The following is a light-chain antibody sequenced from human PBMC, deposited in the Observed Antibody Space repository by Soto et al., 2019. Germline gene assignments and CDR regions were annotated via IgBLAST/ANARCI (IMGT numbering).Light chain of an antibody. CDR1: SSDVGGYNY. V-gene: IGLV2-8*01. Sequence: QSALTQPPSASGSPGQSVTISCTGTSSDVGGYNYVSWYQQHQGKAPKLMIYEVSKRPSGVPDRFSGSKSGNTASLTVSGLQPEDEADYYCSSYAGSNKSVFGTGTKLTVL. CDR3: SSYAGSNKSV. J-gene: IGLJ1*01. CDR2: EVS.